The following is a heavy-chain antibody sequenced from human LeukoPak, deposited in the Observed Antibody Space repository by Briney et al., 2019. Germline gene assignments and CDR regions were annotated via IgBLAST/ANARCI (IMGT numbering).Heavy chain of an antibody. Sequence: PTETLSLTCTVSGGSISTYYWSWIRQPPGKGLEWIGSIYHSGSTYYNPSLKSRVTISVDTSKNQFSLKLSSVTAADTAVYYCARGLARGAFDIWGQGTMVTVSS. CDR3: ARGLARGAFDI. CDR1: GGSISTYY. V-gene: IGHV4-38-2*02. D-gene: IGHD3-3*02. CDR2: IYHSGST. J-gene: IGHJ3*02.